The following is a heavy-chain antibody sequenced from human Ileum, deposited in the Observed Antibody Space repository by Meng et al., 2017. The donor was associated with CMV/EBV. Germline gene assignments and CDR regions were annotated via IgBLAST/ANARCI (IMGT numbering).Heavy chain of an antibody. CDR2: INHSGST. CDR3: ARGRSLRHCSSTSCYNYYYYGMDV. D-gene: IGHD2-2*02. Sequence: SETLSLTCAVYGGSFSGYYWSWIRQPPGKGLEWIGEINHSGSTNYNPSLKSRVTISVDTSKNQFSLKLSSVTAADTAVYYCARGRSLRHCSSTSCYNYYYYGMDVWGQGTTVTVSS. J-gene: IGHJ6*02. V-gene: IGHV4-34*01. CDR1: GGSFSGYY.